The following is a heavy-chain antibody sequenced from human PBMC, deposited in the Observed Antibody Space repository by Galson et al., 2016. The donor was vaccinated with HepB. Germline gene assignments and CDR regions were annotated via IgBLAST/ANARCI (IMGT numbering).Heavy chain of an antibody. CDR2: ISSSGDKT. D-gene: IGHD2-21*01. V-gene: IGHV3-23*01. J-gene: IGHJ3*01. Sequence: SLRLSCAASGFTFSSFAMSWVRQSPGKGPEWVSGISSSGDKTHYADSVKGRFTVSRDNSKNTLYLQTNSLRAEDTAVYWCAKDTPSSPTIYVVIYLCGQGSMVTVS. CDR1: GFTFSSFA. CDR3: AKDTPSSPTIYVVIYL.